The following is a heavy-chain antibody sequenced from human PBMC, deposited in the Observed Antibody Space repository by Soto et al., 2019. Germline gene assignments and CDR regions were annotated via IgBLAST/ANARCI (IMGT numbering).Heavy chain of an antibody. J-gene: IGHJ4*02. V-gene: IGHV1-18*01. CDR2: ISAYNGNT. CDR3: ARSDYYDSSGYYYDYYFDY. Sequence: ASVKVSCKASGYTFTSYGISWVRQAPGQGLEWMGWISAYNGNTNYAQKLQGRVTMTTDTSTSTAYMELSRLRSDDTAVYYCARSDYYDSSGYYYDYYFDYWGQGTRVTVSS. CDR1: GYTFTSYG. D-gene: IGHD3-22*01.